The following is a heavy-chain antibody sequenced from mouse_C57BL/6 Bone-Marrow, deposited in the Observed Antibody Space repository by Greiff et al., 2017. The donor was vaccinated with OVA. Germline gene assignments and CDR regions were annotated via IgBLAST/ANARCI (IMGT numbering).Heavy chain of an antibody. D-gene: IGHD3-3*01. CDR3: ARGGTGGY. J-gene: IGHJ2*01. CDR2: IDPSDSYT. Sequence: VQLKQPGAELVRPGTSVKLSCKASGYTFTSYWMHWVKQRPGQGLEWIGVIDPSDSYTNYNQKFKGKATLTVDTSSSTAYMQLSSLTSEDSAVYYCARGGTGGYWGQGTTLTVSS. CDR1: GYTFTSYW. V-gene: IGHV1-59*01.